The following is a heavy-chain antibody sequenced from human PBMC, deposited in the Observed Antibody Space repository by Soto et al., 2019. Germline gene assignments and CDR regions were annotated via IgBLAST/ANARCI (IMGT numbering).Heavy chain of an antibody. CDR1: GYSFTNYL. J-gene: IGHJ3*02. D-gene: IGHD3-16*01. Sequence: XESLKISCKGSGYSFTNYLLVWVRQMPGKGLEWMGIVYPGDSDTRYSPSFQGQVTISADKSITTAYLQWSSLKASDTAMYYCARGGAFDIWGQGTMVTVSS. CDR3: ARGGAFDI. CDR2: VYPGDSDT. V-gene: IGHV5-51*01.